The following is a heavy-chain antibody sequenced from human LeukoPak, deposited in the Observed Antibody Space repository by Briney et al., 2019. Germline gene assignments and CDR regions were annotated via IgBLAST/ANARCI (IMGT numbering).Heavy chain of an antibody. Sequence: SETLSLTCTVSGGSISSYYWSWIRQPAGKGLEWIGRIYTSGTTNYSPSLESRVTMSVDTSKNHFSLKLSSVTAADTAVYYCARYPGLELLDYWGQGTLVTVSS. CDR3: ARYPGLELLDY. J-gene: IGHJ4*02. CDR1: GGSISSYY. D-gene: IGHD1-7*01. V-gene: IGHV4-4*07. CDR2: IYTSGTT.